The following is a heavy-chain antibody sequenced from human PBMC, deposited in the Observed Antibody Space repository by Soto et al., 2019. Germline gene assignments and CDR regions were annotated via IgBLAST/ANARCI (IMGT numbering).Heavy chain of an antibody. CDR3: AASGSLAY. Sequence: QVKLVQSGAEVKKPGASVKVSCKASGYTFSSYAIHWVRQAPGQSLECMGWINPGNGDTRYSQKFQGRVTITRDTSASTAYMELSSLRSEDTALYYCAASGSLAYWGQGTLVTVSS. V-gene: IGHV1-3*01. J-gene: IGHJ4*02. CDR2: INPGNGDT. D-gene: IGHD1-26*01. CDR1: GYTFSSYA.